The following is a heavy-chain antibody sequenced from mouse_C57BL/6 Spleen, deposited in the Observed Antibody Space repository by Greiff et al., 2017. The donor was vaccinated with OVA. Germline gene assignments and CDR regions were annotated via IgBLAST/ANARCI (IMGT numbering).Heavy chain of an antibody. V-gene: IGHV1-66*01. J-gene: IGHJ3*01. CDR2: IYPGSGNT. D-gene: IGHD2-4*01. CDR3: ARGDYDVAWFAY. Sequence: VQGVESGPELVKPGASVKISCKASGYSFTSYYIHWVKQRPGQGLEWIGWIYPGSGNTKYNEKFKGKATLTADTSSSTAYMQLSSLTSEDSAVYYCARGDYDVAWFAYWGQGTLVTVSA. CDR1: GYSFTSYY.